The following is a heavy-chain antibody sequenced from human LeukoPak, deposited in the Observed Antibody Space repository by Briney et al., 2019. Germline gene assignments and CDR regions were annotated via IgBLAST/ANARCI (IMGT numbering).Heavy chain of an antibody. CDR1: GGSFSGYY. J-gene: IGHJ4*02. V-gene: IGHV4-34*01. Sequence: SSETLSLTCAVYGGSFSGYYWSWIRQPPGKGLEWIGEINHSGSTNYNPSLKSRVTISVDTSKNQFSLKLSSVTAADTAVYYCARHSGAYDYWLGYWGQGTLVTVSS. CDR2: INHSGST. CDR3: ARHSGAYDYWLGY. D-gene: IGHD5-12*01.